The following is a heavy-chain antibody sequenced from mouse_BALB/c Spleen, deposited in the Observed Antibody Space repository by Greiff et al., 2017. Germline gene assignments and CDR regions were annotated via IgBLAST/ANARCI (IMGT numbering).Heavy chain of an antibody. J-gene: IGHJ4*01. CDR2: ISSGGST. CDR3: ARVPGTTGVANAMDY. Sequence: EVQGVESGGGLVKPGGSLKLSCAASGFTFSSYAMSWVRTTQEKRLEWVASISSGGSTYSPDSVKGRFTISRDNARNILYLQMSSLRSEDTAMYYCARVPGTTGVANAMDYWGQGTSVTVSS. CDR1: GFTFSSYA. D-gene: IGHD1-1*01. V-gene: IGHV5-6-5*01.